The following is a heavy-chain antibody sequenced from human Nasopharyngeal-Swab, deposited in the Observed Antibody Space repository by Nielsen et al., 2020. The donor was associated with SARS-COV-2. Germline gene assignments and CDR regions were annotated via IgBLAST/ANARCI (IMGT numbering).Heavy chain of an antibody. CDR2: INSDGSST. CDR3: AREAFDSTTYYYYMDV. V-gene: IGHV3-74*01. J-gene: IGHJ6*03. CDR1: GFTFSSYW. Sequence: GEPLKISCAASGFTFSSYWMHWVRQAPGKGLVWVSRINSDGSSTSYADSVKGRFTISRENAKNSLYLQMNSLRAGDTAVYYCAREAFDSTTYYYYMDVWGKGTTVTVSS. D-gene: IGHD1-1*01.